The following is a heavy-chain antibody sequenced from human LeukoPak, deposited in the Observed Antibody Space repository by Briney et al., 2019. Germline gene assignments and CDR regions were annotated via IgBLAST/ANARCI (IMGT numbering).Heavy chain of an antibody. J-gene: IGHJ4*02. D-gene: IGHD6-13*01. Sequence: GGSLRLSCAASGFTFSSYAMSWVRQASGKGLEWVSAISGSGGSTYYADSVKGRFTISRDNSKNTLYLQMNSLRAEDTAVYYCAKGGWIAAAGGYFDYWGQGTLVTVSS. CDR2: ISGSGGST. CDR1: GFTFSSYA. CDR3: AKGGWIAAAGGYFDY. V-gene: IGHV3-23*01.